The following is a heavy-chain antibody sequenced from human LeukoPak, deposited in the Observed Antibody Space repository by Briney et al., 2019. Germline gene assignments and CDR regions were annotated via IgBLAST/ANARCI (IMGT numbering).Heavy chain of an antibody. CDR1: GLTFSSYS. V-gene: IGHV3-21*01. D-gene: IGHD3-22*01. CDR3: ARDFYDDNSGRRDEAFDI. CDR2: ISSSSSYI. Sequence: GGSLRLSCAASGLTFSSYSMNWVRQAPGKGLEWVSYISSSSSYIYYADSLKGRFTISRDSAKNSLYLQMNSLRAEDTAVYYCARDFYDDNSGRRDEAFDIWGQGTMVTVSS. J-gene: IGHJ3*02.